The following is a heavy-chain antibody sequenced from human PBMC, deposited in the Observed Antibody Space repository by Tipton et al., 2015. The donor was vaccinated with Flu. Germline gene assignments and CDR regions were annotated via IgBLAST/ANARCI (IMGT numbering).Heavy chain of an antibody. V-gene: IGHV4-59*08. CDR1: GGSISSYY. CDR2: IYYSGST. Sequence: CTVSGGSISSYYWSWIRQPPGKGLEWIGYIYYSGSTNYNPSLKSRVTISVDTSKNQFSLNLASVTAADTAVYYCARRSTTAAPHYFDYWGQGILVTVSS. J-gene: IGHJ4*02. CDR3: ARRSTTAAPHYFDY. D-gene: IGHD1-1*01.